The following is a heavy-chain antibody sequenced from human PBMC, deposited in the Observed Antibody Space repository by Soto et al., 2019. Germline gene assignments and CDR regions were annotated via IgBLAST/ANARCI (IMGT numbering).Heavy chain of an antibody. D-gene: IGHD2-8*01. J-gene: IGHJ5*02. Sequence: SETLSLTCTVSGGSVSSGGYYWSWIRQPPGKGLEWIGYIYYSGSTNYNPSLKSRVTISVDTSKNQFSLKLSSVTAADTAVYYCARAPPVYCTNGVCLGFDPWGQGTLVTVSS. CDR2: IYYSGST. CDR3: ARAPPVYCTNGVCLGFDP. V-gene: IGHV4-61*08. CDR1: GGSVSSGGYY.